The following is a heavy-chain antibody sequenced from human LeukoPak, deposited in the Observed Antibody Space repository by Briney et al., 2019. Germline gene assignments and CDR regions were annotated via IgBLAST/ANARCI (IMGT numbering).Heavy chain of an antibody. J-gene: IGHJ4*02. CDR1: GGSFSGYY. D-gene: IGHD6-13*01. CDR2: INNSGST. V-gene: IGHV4-34*01. Sequence: SETLSLTCGVYGGSFSGYYWSWIRQPPGKGLEWIGEINNSGSTNYNPSLKSRVTISVDTSKNQFSLKLSSVTAADTAVYYCVRDIAAAGGFDYWGQGNLVTVSS. CDR3: VRDIAAAGGFDY.